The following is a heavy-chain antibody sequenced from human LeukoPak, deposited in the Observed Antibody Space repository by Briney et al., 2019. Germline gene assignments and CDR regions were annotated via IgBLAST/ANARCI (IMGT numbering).Heavy chain of an antibody. CDR2: IYSDGRAT. J-gene: IGHJ4*02. Sequence: GGSLRLSCPASGLTFSSYWTQWARHTPGKGLVWVSDIYSDGRATNYADSVKGRFTNSRDNAQNTLYQQMNSLRAEDTAVYYCARGTALQDYWGQGTLVTVSS. CDR3: ARGTALQDY. V-gene: IGHV3-74*01. CDR1: GLTFSSYW. D-gene: IGHD2/OR15-2a*01.